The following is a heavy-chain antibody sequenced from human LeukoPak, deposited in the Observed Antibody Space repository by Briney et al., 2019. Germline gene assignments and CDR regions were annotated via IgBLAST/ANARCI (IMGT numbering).Heavy chain of an antibody. D-gene: IGHD1-26*01. V-gene: IGHV3-11*01. CDR2: IGSSGSTI. CDR1: GFTLSDYY. J-gene: IGHJ4*02. CDR3: ARDRYVGATTAGDSDS. Sequence: PGGSLRLSCAASGFTLSDYYMSWIRQAPGKGLEWVSYIGSSGSTIYYADSVKGRFTISRDNAKNSLYLQMNSLRAEDTAVYYCARDRYVGATTAGDSDSWGQGTLVTVSS.